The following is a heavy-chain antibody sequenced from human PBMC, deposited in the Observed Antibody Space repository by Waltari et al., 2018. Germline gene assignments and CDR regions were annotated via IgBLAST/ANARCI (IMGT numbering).Heavy chain of an antibody. CDR2: IYPDDSDT. CDR1: GYYFPNYW. J-gene: IGHJ4*02. V-gene: IGHV5-51*01. D-gene: IGHD1-7*01. CDR3: ARPRITGTAYFDS. Sequence: EVQLVQSGAEVKKPGESLKISCTGSGYYFPNYWIGWVRHMPGKGLEWMGVIYPDDSDTRYNPSFRGQITISADKSISTAYLQWSSLKASDTAIYYCARPRITGTAYFDSWGQGTLVTVSS.